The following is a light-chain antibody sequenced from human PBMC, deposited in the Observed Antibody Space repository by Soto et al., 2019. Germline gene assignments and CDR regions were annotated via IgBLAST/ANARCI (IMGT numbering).Light chain of an antibody. V-gene: IGLV1-47*01. CDR1: SSNIGSNY. CDR3: AAWDDSLSGL. CDR2: RNN. J-gene: IGLJ2*01. Sequence: QAVVTQPPSASGTPGQRVTISCSGSSSNIGSNYVYWYQQLPGTAPKLLIYRNNRRPSGVPDRFSGSKSGTSASLAISGLRSEDEADYYCAAWDDSLSGLFGGGTKVTVL.